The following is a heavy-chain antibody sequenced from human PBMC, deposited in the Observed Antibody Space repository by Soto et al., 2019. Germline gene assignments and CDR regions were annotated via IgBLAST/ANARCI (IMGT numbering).Heavy chain of an antibody. CDR3: VERSFDL. J-gene: IGHJ3*01. V-gene: IGHV4-34*02. CDR1: GGSFSAYY. Sequence: QVHLQQWGAGLLKPSETLSLTCAVYGGSFSAYYWNWVRQPPGKGLEWIGEINHSGRTNYSPSLKISVTRSLHTSNNQFSLKLNSVTAADTGVYYCVERSFDLWCQGTKVTVSS. D-gene: IGHD6-25*01. CDR2: INHSGRT.